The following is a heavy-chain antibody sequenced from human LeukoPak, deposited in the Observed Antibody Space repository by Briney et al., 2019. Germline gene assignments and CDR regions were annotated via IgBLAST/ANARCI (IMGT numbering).Heavy chain of an antibody. D-gene: IGHD4-17*01. CDR3: ARDRPALYGDYYYGMDV. V-gene: IGHV3-21*01. CDR2: ISSSSGYI. CDR1: GFTFSSYS. J-gene: IGHJ6*02. Sequence: GGSLRLSCAASGFTFSSYSMNWVRQAPGKGLEWVSSISSSSGYIYYADSVKGRFTISRDNAKNSLYLQMNSLRAEDTAVYYCARDRPALYGDYYYGMDVWGQGTTVTVSS.